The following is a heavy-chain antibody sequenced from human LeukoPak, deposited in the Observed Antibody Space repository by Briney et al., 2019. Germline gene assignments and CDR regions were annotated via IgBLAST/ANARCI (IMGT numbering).Heavy chain of an antibody. D-gene: IGHD3-22*01. CDR3: ARVLSDSSGSHWFDP. CDR2: IYYSGST. CDR1: GGSISSYY. J-gene: IGHJ5*02. V-gene: IGHV4-59*01. Sequence: SETLSLTCTVSGGSISSYYWSWIRQPPGKGLEWIGYIYYSGSTNYNPSLKSRVTISVDTSKNQFSLKLSSVTAADTAVYYCARVLSDSSGSHWFDPWGQGTLVTVSS.